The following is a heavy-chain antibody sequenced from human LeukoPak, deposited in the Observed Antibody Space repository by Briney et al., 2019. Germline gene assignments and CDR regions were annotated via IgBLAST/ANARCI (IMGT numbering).Heavy chain of an antibody. CDR1: GFTFDDYA. J-gene: IGHJ4*02. CDR2: ISWDGGST. V-gene: IGHV3-43D*03. Sequence: GGSLRLSCAASGFTFDDYAMHWVRQAPGKGLEWVSLISWDGGSTYYADSVKGRFTISRDNSKNTLYLQMNSLRPEDTAVYYCARQGRGIPGATNDYWGQGTLVTVSS. CDR3: ARQGRGIPGATNDY. D-gene: IGHD1-26*01.